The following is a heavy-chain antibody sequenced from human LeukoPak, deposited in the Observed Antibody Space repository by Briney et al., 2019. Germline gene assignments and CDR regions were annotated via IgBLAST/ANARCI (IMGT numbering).Heavy chain of an antibody. J-gene: IGHJ4*02. D-gene: IGHD1-1*01. Sequence: SETLSLTCAVSGGSVSSGTYYWSWIRQPPGKGLEWIGYIYYSGSTNYNPSLKSRVTISIDTSKNQFSLKLSSVTAADTAVYYCARDRVRGNANPYFDYWGQGTLVTVSS. CDR1: GGSVSSGTYY. CDR2: IYYSGST. V-gene: IGHV4-61*01. CDR3: ARDRVRGNANPYFDY.